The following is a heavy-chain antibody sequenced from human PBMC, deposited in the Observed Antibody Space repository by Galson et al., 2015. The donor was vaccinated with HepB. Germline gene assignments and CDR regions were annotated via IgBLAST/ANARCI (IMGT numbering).Heavy chain of an antibody. J-gene: IGHJ6*02. D-gene: IGHD6-19*01. Sequence: SLRLSCAASGITFSSHGMHWVRQAPGKGLEWVAVISYDGRNEHYGDSVKGRFTISRDNSKNTLYLQLNSLRPEDTAVYYCARDRSGGWYPNGMDVWGQGTTVTVSS. CDR3: ARDRSGGWYPNGMDV. CDR1: GITFSSHG. CDR2: ISYDGRNE. V-gene: IGHV3-30*03.